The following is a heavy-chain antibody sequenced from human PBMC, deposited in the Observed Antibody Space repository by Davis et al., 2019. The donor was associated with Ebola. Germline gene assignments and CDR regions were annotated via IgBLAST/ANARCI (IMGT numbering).Heavy chain of an antibody. Sequence: ASVKVSCKASGYTFTNYYMHWVRQAPGQGLEWMGIINPSGGSTSYAQKFQGRVTMTRDTSTSTVYMELSSLRSEDTAVYYCARGGYCSGGSCFLYYYYGMDVWGQGTTVTVSS. CDR2: INPSGGST. CDR3: ARGGYCSGGSCFLYYYYGMDV. D-gene: IGHD2-15*01. J-gene: IGHJ6*02. V-gene: IGHV1-46*03. CDR1: GYTFTNYY.